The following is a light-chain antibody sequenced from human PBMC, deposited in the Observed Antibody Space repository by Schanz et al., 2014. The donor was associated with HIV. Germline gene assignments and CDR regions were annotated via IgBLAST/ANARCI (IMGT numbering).Light chain of an antibody. J-gene: IGLJ3*02. CDR3: AAWDDSLKGRV. V-gene: IGLV1-44*01. CDR2: NNN. Sequence: QSVLTQPPSASGTPGQRVTISCSGISSNIGSNTVNWYQQLPGTAPKLLIYNNNQRPSGVPDRFSGSKSGTSASLAISGLQSEDEADYYCAAWDDSLKGRVFGGGTKVTVL. CDR1: SSNIGSNT.